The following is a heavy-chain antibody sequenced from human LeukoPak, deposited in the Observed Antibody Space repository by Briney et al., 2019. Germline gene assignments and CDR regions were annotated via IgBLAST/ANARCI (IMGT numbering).Heavy chain of an antibody. J-gene: IGHJ5*02. V-gene: IGHV4-61*02. CDR3: AREGGSYFGNWFDP. D-gene: IGHD1-26*01. CDR2: IYTSGST. CDR1: GGSISSGSYY. Sequence: PSQTLSLTCTVSGGSISSGSYYWSWIRQPAGKGLEWIGRIYTSGSTNYNPSLKSRVTISVDTSKNQFSLKLSSVTAADTAVYYCAREGGSYFGNWFDPWGQGTLVTVSP.